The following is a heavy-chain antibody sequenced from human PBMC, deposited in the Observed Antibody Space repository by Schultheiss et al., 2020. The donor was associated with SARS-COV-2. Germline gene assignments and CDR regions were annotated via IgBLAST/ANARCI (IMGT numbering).Heavy chain of an antibody. D-gene: IGHD1-26*01. Sequence: GESLKISCAASGFTFSSYGMHWVRQAPGKGLEWVSAIGTAGDTYYQGSVKGRFTISRENGKNSLFLQMNSLRAEDTAVYYCTTDWVKWELFDYWGQGTLVTVSS. CDR1: GFTFSSYG. CDR2: IGTAGDT. V-gene: IGHV3-13*01. J-gene: IGHJ4*02. CDR3: TTDWVKWELFDY.